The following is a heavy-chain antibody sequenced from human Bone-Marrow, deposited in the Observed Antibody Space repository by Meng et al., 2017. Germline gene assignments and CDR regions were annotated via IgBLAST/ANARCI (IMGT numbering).Heavy chain of an antibody. Sequence: EVQLVESGGGLVKPGGSLRVSCAASGFIFTNAWMNWVRQAPGKGLEWVGRIKSQTDGGTVDYAAPVRNRFTISRDDSKNMVYLQMNTLNTEDTGVYYCSTGWDFDYWGQGTLVTVSS. D-gene: IGHD1-26*01. J-gene: IGHJ4*02. CDR2: IKSQTDGGTV. V-gene: IGHV3-15*01. CDR3: STGWDFDY. CDR1: GFIFTNAW.